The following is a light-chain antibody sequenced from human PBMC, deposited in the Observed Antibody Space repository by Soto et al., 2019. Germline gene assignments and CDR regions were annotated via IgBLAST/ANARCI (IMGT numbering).Light chain of an antibody. J-gene: IGLJ2*01. CDR3: SSYTSSNTVI. V-gene: IGLV2-14*01. Sequence: QSALTQPASVSWSPGQSITISCTGTSSDVGGYNYVSWHQQHPGKAPKLMIYAVTNRPSGVSTRFSGSKSGNTASLTISGLQAEDEADYYCSSYTSSNTVIIGGGTQLTVL. CDR2: AVT. CDR1: SSDVGGYNY.